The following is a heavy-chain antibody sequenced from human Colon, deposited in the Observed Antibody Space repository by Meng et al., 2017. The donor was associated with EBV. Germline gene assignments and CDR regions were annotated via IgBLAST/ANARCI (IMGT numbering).Heavy chain of an antibody. Sequence: QVQLQESGPGLVKPSETRSLTCAVSGDSLSSANWWSWVRQPPGKGLEWIGEIHHNGNTNYNPSLKSRVTISVDKSKNQFVLKVTSVTAADTAVYYCARTAICIGGSCTTWDYWGQGALVTVSS. J-gene: IGHJ4*02. CDR3: ARTAICIGGSCTTWDY. CDR2: IHHNGNT. D-gene: IGHD2-15*01. CDR1: GDSLSSANW. V-gene: IGHV4-4*02.